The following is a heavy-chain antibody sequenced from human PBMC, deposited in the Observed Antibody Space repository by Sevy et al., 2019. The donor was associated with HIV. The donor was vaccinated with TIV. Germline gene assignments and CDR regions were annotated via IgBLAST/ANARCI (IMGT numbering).Heavy chain of an antibody. D-gene: IGHD2-2*02. CDR2: INHSGST. CDR3: ARGPTGYCSSTSCYRYYGMDV. Sequence: SETLSLTCAVYGGSFSGYYWSWIRQPPGKGLEWIGEINHSGSTNYNPSLKSRVTISVDTSKNQFSLKLSSVTAAETAVYYCARGPTGYCSSTSCYRYYGMDVWGQGTTVTVSS. CDR1: GGSFSGYY. V-gene: IGHV4-34*01. J-gene: IGHJ6*02.